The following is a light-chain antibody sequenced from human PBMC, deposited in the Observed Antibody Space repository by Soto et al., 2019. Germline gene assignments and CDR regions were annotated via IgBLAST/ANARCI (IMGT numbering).Light chain of an antibody. CDR2: DIS. CDR3: QQYGNVPLT. CDR1: EDINRY. J-gene: IGKJ4*01. Sequence: DIQRTQSPSSLSASVGDRVTITCQASEDINRYLNWYQQKPGKAPRLLIYDISNLEVGVPSRFSGSGSGTDFTFTITSLQPEDVATYFCQQYGNVPLTFGGGTKVDIK. V-gene: IGKV1-33*01.